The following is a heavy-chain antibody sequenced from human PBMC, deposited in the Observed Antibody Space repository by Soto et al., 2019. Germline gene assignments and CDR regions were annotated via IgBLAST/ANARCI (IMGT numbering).Heavy chain of an antibody. CDR1: GFSLSTSGVG. J-gene: IGHJ4*02. Sequence: QITLKESGPTLVKPTQTLTLTCTFSGFSLSTSGVGVAWIRQPPGKALEWLALIYWDDDKRYSPSLKSRLTITKDTSKNQVVLTITNMDPVDTATDYCAHRHTRVVLDYWGQGTLVTVSS. CDR2: IYWDDDK. V-gene: IGHV2-5*02. D-gene: IGHD3-10*01. CDR3: AHRHTRVVLDY.